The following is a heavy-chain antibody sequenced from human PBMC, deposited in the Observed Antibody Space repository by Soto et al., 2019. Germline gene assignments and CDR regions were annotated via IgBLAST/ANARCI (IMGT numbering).Heavy chain of an antibody. V-gene: IGHV1-46*01. CDR2: INPSGGST. J-gene: IGHJ6*02. D-gene: IGHD3-3*01. Sequence: ASVKVSCKASGYTFTSYYMHWVRQVPGQGLEWMGIINPSGGSTSYAQKFQGRVTMTRDTSTSTVYMELSSLRSEDTAVYYCARASGLYYYGTDVWGQGTTVTVSS. CDR1: GYTFTSYY. CDR3: ARASGLYYYGTDV.